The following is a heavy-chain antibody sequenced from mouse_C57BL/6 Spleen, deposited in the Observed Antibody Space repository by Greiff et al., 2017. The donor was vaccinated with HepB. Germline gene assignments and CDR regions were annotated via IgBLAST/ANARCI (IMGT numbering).Heavy chain of an antibody. Sequence: VQLQQPGAELVRPGSSVKLSCKASGYTFTSYWMHWVKQRPIQGLEWIGNIDPSDSETHYNQKFKDKATLTVDKSSSTAYMQLSSLTSEDSAVYYCAREGTLGRYFDVWGTGTTVTVSS. CDR2: IDPSDSET. D-gene: IGHD4-1*01. J-gene: IGHJ1*03. CDR3: AREGTLGRYFDV. V-gene: IGHV1-52*01. CDR1: GYTFTSYW.